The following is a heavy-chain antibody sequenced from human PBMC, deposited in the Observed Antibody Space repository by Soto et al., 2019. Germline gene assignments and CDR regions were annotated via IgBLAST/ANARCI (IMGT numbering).Heavy chain of an antibody. D-gene: IGHD3-22*01. CDR2: IIPMFGTA. J-gene: IGHJ2*01. Sequence: QVELVQSGAEVKKPGSSVKVSCQASEDTFRNYAISWVRQAPGQGLEWMGGIIPMFGTANYAQKFQGRVTISADTAANTVYLELSSLRSEDTAVYYCASTKYDSSDYYYCDIGLWGRGTLVTVSS. V-gene: IGHV1-69*06. CDR3: ASTKYDSSDYYYCDIGL. CDR1: EDTFRNYA.